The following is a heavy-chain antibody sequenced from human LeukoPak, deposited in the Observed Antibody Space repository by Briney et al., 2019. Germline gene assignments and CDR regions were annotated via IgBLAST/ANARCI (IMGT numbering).Heavy chain of an antibody. V-gene: IGHV3-23*01. J-gene: IGHJ4*02. Sequence: GGSLRLSCAASGFTFNNFAMSWVRQAPGEGLEWVSVISGSGDSTYLEDSVKGRFTISRDNSKNTLYLQMSSLRAEDTAIYYCAKDYSAGYYYFDSWGLGTLVTVSS. CDR2: ISGSGDST. CDR3: AKDYSAGYYYFDS. D-gene: IGHD3-22*01. CDR1: GFTFNNFA.